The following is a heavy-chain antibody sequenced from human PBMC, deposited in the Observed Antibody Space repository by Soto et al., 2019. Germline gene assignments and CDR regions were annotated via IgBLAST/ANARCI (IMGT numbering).Heavy chain of an antibody. J-gene: IGHJ4*02. CDR1: GFTFSSYG. Sequence: PGGSLRLSYAASGFTFSSYGMHWVRQAPGKGLERVAVIWYDGGNKYYADSVKGRFTISRDNSKNTLYLQMNSLRAEDTAVYYCAKDTGPWTEYYFDYWGQGTLVTVSS. D-gene: IGHD1-1*01. CDR2: IWYDGGNK. V-gene: IGHV3-33*06. CDR3: AKDTGPWTEYYFDY.